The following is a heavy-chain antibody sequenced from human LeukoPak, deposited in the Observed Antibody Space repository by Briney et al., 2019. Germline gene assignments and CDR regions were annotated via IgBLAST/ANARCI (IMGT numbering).Heavy chain of an antibody. CDR3: ARVMREWAGGGYYYYMDV. J-gene: IGHJ6*03. CDR2: ISSSSSYI. CDR1: GFTFSSYS. V-gene: IGHV3-21*01. Sequence: NPGGSLRLSCAASGFTFSSYSMNWVRQAPGKGLEWVSSISSSSSYIYYADSVKGRFTISRDNAKNSLYLQMNSLRAEDTAVYYCARVMREWAGGGYYYYMDVWGKGTTVTVSS. D-gene: IGHD3-3*01.